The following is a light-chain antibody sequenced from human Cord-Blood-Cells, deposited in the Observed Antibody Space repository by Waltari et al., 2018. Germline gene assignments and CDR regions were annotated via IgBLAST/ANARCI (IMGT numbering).Light chain of an antibody. CDR1: SSHIGAGYD. Sequence: QYVLTQPPSVSGAPGQRVTIACTGSSSHIGAGYDVHWYQQLPGTAPKLLIDGNGDWPSGVPARFSGSKSGASAALAIIGLHAEDEADYYCQSYDSSLSVVVFGGGTKLTVL. V-gene: IGLV1-40*01. CDR3: QSYDSSLSVVV. J-gene: IGLJ2*01. CDR2: GNG.